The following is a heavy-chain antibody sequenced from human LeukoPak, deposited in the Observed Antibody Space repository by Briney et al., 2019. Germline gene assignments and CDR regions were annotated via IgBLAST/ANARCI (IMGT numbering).Heavy chain of an antibody. CDR3: ARTLYSRGFYTVDY. Sequence: PSETLSLTCTVSGGSISSYYWSWIRQPPGKGLEWIGYIYYSGSTNYNPSLKSRVTISGDTSKNQFSLKLSSVTAADTAVYYCARTLYSRGFYTVDYWGQGTLVTVSS. V-gene: IGHV4-59*08. D-gene: IGHD3-3*01. J-gene: IGHJ4*02. CDR1: GGSISSYY. CDR2: IYYSGST.